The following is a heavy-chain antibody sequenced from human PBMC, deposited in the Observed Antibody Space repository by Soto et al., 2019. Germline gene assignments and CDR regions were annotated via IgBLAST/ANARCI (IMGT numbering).Heavy chain of an antibody. CDR1: GFTFSSYA. CDR2: ISGSGGST. CDR3: AKEMEQWLARGGGFDY. V-gene: IGHV3-23*01. Sequence: EVQLLESVGGLVQPGGSLRLSCAASGFTFSSYAMSWVRQAPGKGLEWVSAISGSGGSTYYADSVKGRFTISRDNSKNTLYLQMNSLRAEDTAVYYCAKEMEQWLARGGGFDYWGQGTLVTVSS. J-gene: IGHJ4*02. D-gene: IGHD6-19*01.